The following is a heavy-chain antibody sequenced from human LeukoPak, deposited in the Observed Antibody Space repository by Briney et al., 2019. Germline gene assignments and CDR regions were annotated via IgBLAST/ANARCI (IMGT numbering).Heavy chain of an antibody. Sequence: SETLSLTCTVSGGSISSYYWSWIRQPPGKGLEWIGYIYSSGSTNSNPSLKSRVTISVDTSQNQFSLKLSSVTAADTAVYYCARAPLGYCSSTSCFPNWFDPWGQGTLVTVSS. CDR1: GGSISSYY. V-gene: IGHV4-59*01. CDR3: ARAPLGYCSSTSCFPNWFDP. J-gene: IGHJ5*02. CDR2: IYSSGST. D-gene: IGHD2-2*01.